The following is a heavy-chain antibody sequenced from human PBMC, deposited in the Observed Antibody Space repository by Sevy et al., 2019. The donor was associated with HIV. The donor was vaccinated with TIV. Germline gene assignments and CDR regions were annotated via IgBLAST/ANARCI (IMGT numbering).Heavy chain of an antibody. CDR2: ISYDGSNK. V-gene: IGHV3-30*18. J-gene: IGHJ2*01. D-gene: IGHD2-8*01. CDR3: AKEGMVYAMGYFDL. Sequence: GGSLRLSCAASGFTFSSYGMHWVRQAPGKGLEWVAVISYDGSNKYYVDSVKGRFTISRDNSKNTLYLQMNSLRAEETAVYYCAKEGMVYAMGYFDLWGRGTLVTVSS. CDR1: GFTFSSYG.